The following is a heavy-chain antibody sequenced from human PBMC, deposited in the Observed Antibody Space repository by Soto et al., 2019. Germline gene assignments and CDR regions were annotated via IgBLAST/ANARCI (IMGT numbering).Heavy chain of an antibody. CDR2: IIPIFGTA. D-gene: IGHD3-9*01. Sequence: SVKVSCKASGGTFSSYAISWVRQAPGQGLEWMGGIIPIFGTANYAQKFQGRVTITADESTSTAYMELSSLRSEDTAVYYCARGAQYDILTGYVPILDNWGQGTLVTVSS. J-gene: IGHJ4*02. V-gene: IGHV1-69*13. CDR3: ARGAQYDILTGYVPILDN. CDR1: GGTFSSYA.